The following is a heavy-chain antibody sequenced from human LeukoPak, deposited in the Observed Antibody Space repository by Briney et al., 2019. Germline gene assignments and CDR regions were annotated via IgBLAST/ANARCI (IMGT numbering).Heavy chain of an antibody. CDR3: ARTSHYYDSSGYYDY. CDR1: GGTFGSYA. Sequence: SVKVSCKASGGTFGSYAISWVRQAPGQGLEWMGRIIPIFGTANYAQKFQGRVTITTDESTSTAYMELSSLRSEDTAVYYCARTSHYYDSSGYYDYWGQGTLVTVSS. J-gene: IGHJ4*02. V-gene: IGHV1-69*05. CDR2: IIPIFGTA. D-gene: IGHD3-22*01.